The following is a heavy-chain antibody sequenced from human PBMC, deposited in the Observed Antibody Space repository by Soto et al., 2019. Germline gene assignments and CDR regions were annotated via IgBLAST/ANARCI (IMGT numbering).Heavy chain of an antibody. J-gene: IGHJ6*02. CDR2: VSANNGHT. V-gene: IGHV1-18*01. D-gene: IGHD2-8*01. Sequence: GASVKVSCKASGFTFSNYGLNWVRQAPGQGLEWMGWVSANNGHTNYAQNLQGRVSMTTDTSTSTAYMELRGLTFDDTAVYYCARDIESVKAKHLFYYYAMDVWGQGTTVTVS. CDR1: GFTFSNYG. CDR3: ARDIESVKAKHLFYYYAMDV.